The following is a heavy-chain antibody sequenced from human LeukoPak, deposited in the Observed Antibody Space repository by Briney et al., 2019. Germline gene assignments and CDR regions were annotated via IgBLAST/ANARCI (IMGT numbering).Heavy chain of an antibody. Sequence: PSETLSLTCTVSGGSISGYYWSWIRQPPGKGLEWIGYIYYSGTTSYSPSLKSRVTMSVDTSKNQFSLKLSAVTAADTAVYYCARPGYTYVYYPSRDPDYFDYWGQGTLVTVSS. CDR2: IYYSGTT. D-gene: IGHD5-18*01. V-gene: IGHV4-59*08. CDR3: ARPGYTYVYYPSRDPDYFDY. CDR1: GGSISGYY. J-gene: IGHJ4*02.